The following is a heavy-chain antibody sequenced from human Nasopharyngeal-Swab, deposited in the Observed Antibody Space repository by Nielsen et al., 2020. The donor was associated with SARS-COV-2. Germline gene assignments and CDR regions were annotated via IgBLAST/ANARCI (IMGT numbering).Heavy chain of an antibody. J-gene: IGHJ3*02. Sequence: GGSLRLSCKGSGYNFTSYWIGWVRQMPGKGLEWMGIIYPGDSDTRYSPSFQGQVTISADKSISTAYLQWSSLKASDTAMYYCARYSGYDWEAFDIWGQGTMVTVSS. CDR3: ARYSGYDWEAFDI. V-gene: IGHV5-51*01. CDR2: IYPGDSDT. D-gene: IGHD5-12*01. CDR1: GYNFTSYW.